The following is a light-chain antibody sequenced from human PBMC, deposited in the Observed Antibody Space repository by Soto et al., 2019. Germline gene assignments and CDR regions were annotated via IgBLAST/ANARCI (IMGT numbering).Light chain of an antibody. V-gene: IGLV2-18*02. CDR3: NSYTGSSTSV. CDR1: SSDVGSYNR. Sequence: QSVLTQPPSASGSPGQSVAISCTGTSSDVGSYNRVSWYQQPPGAAPKLMIYEVSNRPSGVPDRFSGSKSGNTASLTISGLQAEDEADYYCNSYTGSSTSVFGTGTKVTVL. J-gene: IGLJ1*01. CDR2: EVS.